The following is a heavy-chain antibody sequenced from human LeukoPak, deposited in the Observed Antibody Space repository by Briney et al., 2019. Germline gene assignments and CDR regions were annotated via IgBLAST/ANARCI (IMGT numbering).Heavy chain of an antibody. D-gene: IGHD3-22*01. J-gene: IGHJ5*02. CDR1: GGSISNYY. V-gene: IGHV4-59*01. CDR2: IYYSGST. Sequence: SETLSLTCTVSGGSISNYYWSWIRQPPGKGLEWMGYIYYSGSTNYNPSLKSRVTISVDTSKNQFSLKLSSVTAADTAVYYCARAHYYDSSGRNWFDPWGQGTLVTVSS. CDR3: ARAHYYDSSGRNWFDP.